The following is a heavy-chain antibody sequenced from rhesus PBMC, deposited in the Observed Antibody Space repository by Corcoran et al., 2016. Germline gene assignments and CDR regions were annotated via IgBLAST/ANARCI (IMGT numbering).Heavy chain of an antibody. V-gene: IGHV4-76*01. CDR2: IYGSSGST. Sequence: QVQLQESGPGVVKPSETLSLTCAVSGYSISSGYDWSWIRQPPGKGLEWIGYIYGSSGSTNYNPSIKNLVTISKDSSKNQFSLKLSSVTAADTAVYYCARRAFIAAAGTLFDYWGQGVLVTVSS. D-gene: IGHD6-25*01. J-gene: IGHJ4*01. CDR1: GYSISSGYD. CDR3: ARRAFIAAAGTLFDY.